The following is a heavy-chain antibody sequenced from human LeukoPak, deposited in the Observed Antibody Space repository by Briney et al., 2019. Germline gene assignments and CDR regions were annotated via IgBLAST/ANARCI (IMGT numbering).Heavy chain of an antibody. CDR2: INHSGGT. V-gene: IGHV4-34*01. D-gene: IGHD6-13*01. Sequence: SETLSLTCAVYGGSFSGYYWSWIRQPPGKGLGWIGEINHSGGTNYNPSLKSRVTISVDTSKNQFSLKLSSVTAADTAVYYCARIVAAAVYFDYWGQGTLVTVSS. J-gene: IGHJ4*02. CDR3: ARIVAAAVYFDY. CDR1: GGSFSGYY.